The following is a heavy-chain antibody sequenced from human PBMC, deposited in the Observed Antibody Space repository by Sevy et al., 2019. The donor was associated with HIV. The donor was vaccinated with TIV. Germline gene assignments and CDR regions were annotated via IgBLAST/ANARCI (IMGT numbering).Heavy chain of an antibody. CDR3: ARDSEDWEYSSGSQGTWYFDL. V-gene: IGHV7-4-1*02. Sequence: ASVKVSCKASGYTFTSYAMNWVRQAPGQGLAWMGWINTNTGNPTYAQGFTGRFVFSLDTSVSTAYLQISSLKAEDTAVYYCARDSEDWEYSSGSQGTWYFDLWGRGTLVTVSS. D-gene: IGHD6-19*01. CDR2: INTNTGNP. CDR1: GYTFTSYA. J-gene: IGHJ2*01.